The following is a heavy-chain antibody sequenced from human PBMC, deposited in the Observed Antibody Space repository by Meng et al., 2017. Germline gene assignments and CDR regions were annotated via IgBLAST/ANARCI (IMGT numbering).Heavy chain of an antibody. CDR2: ISGSGGST. V-gene: IGHV3-23*01. CDR3: AKEPTVTTFYYYCGMDV. D-gene: IGHD4-17*01. J-gene: IGHJ6*02. Sequence: GGSLRLSCAASGFTFSSYAMSWVRQAPGKGLEWVSAISGSGGSTYYADSVKGRFTISRDNSKNTLYLQMNSLRDEDTAVYYCAKEPTVTTFYYYCGMDVWGQGATVTVSS. CDR1: GFTFSSYA.